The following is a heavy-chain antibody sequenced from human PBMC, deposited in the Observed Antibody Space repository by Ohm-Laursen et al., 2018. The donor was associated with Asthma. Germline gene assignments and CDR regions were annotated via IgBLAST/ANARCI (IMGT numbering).Heavy chain of an antibody. D-gene: IGHD3-10*01. V-gene: IGHV4-59*12. CDR3: ARDGRLRGSFDY. J-gene: IGHJ4*02. Sequence: SDTLSLTCTLSGASFSTYYWGWIRQPPGKGLEWIGYIYSTGCTNYNPSLESRVTISIDTSTNQFSLNLSSVTAADTALYYCARDGRLRGSFDYWGQGTPVTVSS. CDR2: IYSTGCT. CDR1: GASFSTYY.